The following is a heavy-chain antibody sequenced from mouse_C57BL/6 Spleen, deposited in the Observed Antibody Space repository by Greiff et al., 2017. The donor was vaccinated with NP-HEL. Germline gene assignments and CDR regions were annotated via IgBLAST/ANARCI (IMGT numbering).Heavy chain of an antibody. CDR1: GYAFSSSW. CDR2: IYPGDGDT. D-gene: IGHD1-1*01. Sequence: QVQLKQSGPELVKPGASVKISCKASGYAFSSSWMNWVKQRPGKGLEWIGRIYPGDGDTNYNGKFKGKATLTADKSSSTAYMQLSSLTSEDSAVYFCARSLGYYGSSYAMDYWGQRTSVTVPS. V-gene: IGHV1-82*01. CDR3: ARSLGYYGSSYAMDY. J-gene: IGHJ4*01.